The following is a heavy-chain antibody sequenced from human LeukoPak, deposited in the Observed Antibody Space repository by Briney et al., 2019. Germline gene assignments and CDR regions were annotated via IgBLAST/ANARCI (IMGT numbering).Heavy chain of an antibody. J-gene: IGHJ1*01. CDR2: IYYSRST. D-gene: IGHD6-19*01. CDR1: GGSISSGGYY. Sequence: SETLSLTCTVSGGSISSGGYYWSWIRQHPGKGLEWIGYIYYSRSTYYNPSLKSRVTISVDTSKNQFSLKLSSVTAADTAVYYCVSGSSGWLYFQHWGQGTLVTVSS. CDR3: VSGSSGWLYFQH. V-gene: IGHV4-31*03.